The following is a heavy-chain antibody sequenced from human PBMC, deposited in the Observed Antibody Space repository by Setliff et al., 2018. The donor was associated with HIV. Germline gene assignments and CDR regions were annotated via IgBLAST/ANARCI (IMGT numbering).Heavy chain of an antibody. V-gene: IGHV4-59*08. D-gene: IGHD4-4*01. J-gene: IGHJ4*02. CDR3: ATVRGDDPETYPNFAY. CDR1: GFTFSSYW. CDR2: IYYNGKT. Sequence: PGGFLRLSCAASGFTFSSYWMTWVRQPPGKGLEWVGHIYYNGKTDYNPSLKSRLIMSVDRSNNQFSLGLTSVTAADTAVYYCATVRGDDPETYPNFAYWGQGVLVTVSS.